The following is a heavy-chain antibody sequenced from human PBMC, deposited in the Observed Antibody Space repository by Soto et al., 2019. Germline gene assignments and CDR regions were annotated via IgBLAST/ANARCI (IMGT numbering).Heavy chain of an antibody. CDR1: GFTFSSYG. CDR3: AKGNSIKIFGVVIAYEAFDI. D-gene: IGHD3-3*01. J-gene: IGHJ3*02. CDR2: ISYDGSNK. Sequence: GGSLRLSCAASGFTFSSYGMHWVRQAPGKGLEWVAVISYDGSNKYYADSVKGRFTISRDNSKNTLYLQMNSLRAEDTAVYYCAKGNSIKIFGVVIAYEAFDIWGQERIVSV. V-gene: IGHV3-30*18.